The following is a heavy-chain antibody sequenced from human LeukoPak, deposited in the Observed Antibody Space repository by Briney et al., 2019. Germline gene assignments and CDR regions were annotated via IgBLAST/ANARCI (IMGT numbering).Heavy chain of an antibody. CDR3: AKASVVITSNFDY. CDR1: GFTFSSYA. CDR2: ISGSGGST. D-gene: IGHD3-22*01. J-gene: IGHJ4*02. Sequence: PGGSLRLSCAASGFTFSSYAMSWVRQAPGKGLEWVSAISGSGGSTYYADSVKGRLTISRDNSKNTLYLQMNSLRAEDTAVYYCAKASVVITSNFDYWGQGTLVTVSS. V-gene: IGHV3-23*01.